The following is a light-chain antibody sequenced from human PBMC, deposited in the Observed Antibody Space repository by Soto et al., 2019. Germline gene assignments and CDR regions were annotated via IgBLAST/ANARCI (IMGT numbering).Light chain of an antibody. CDR1: SSDVGDYNY. Sequence: QSALTQPRSVSGSPGQSVTISCTGTSSDVGDYNYVSWYQQHPGKVPKVMIYDVSKRPSGVPDRFSGSKSGNTASLTISGLQAEDEADYYXCSXAGXYTYXFGTGXKVXV. CDR3: CSXAGXYTYX. V-gene: IGLV2-11*01. CDR2: DVS. J-gene: IGLJ1*01.